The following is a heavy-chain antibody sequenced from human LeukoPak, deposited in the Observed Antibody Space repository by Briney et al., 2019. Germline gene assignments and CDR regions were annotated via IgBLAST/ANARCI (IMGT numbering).Heavy chain of an antibody. D-gene: IGHD5-18*01. CDR3: ARDSYSYAYYYMDV. Sequence: PGGSLRLSCVASGFTFNNYAMSWVRQTPGRGLEWVSAMSGSGTSTYYVDSVKGRFTISRDTSKSTVYLQMNSLRAEDTAVYYCARDSYSYAYYYMDVWGKGTTVTVSS. CDR2: MSGSGTST. CDR1: GFTFNNYA. V-gene: IGHV3-23*01. J-gene: IGHJ6*03.